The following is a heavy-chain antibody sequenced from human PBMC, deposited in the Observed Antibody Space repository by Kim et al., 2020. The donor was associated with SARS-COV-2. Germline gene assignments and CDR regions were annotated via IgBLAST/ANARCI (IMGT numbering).Heavy chain of an antibody. J-gene: IGHJ3*02. CDR1: GFTFSSYA. V-gene: IGHV3-30*04. CDR2: ISYDGSNK. Sequence: GGSLRLSCAASGFTFSSYAMHWVRQAPGKGLEWVAVISYDGSNKYYADSVKGRFTISRDNSKNTLYLQMNSLRAEDTAVYYCARDRGRFGEDDAFDIWGQGTMVTVSS. D-gene: IGHD3-10*01. CDR3: ARDRGRFGEDDAFDI.